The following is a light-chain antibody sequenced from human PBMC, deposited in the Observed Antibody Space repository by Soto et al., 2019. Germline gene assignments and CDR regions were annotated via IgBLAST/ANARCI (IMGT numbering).Light chain of an antibody. Sequence: DSQMTQSPATLSASVGDTVTITCRTSQSISSWLAWYQQKPGKAPKILIYKASNLQSGVPSRCSGSGSGTEFTLTISSLQPDDLGTYYCQQYESYPVTFGGGTTVEIK. CDR1: QSISSW. V-gene: IGKV1-5*03. CDR2: KAS. J-gene: IGKJ4*01. CDR3: QQYESYPVT.